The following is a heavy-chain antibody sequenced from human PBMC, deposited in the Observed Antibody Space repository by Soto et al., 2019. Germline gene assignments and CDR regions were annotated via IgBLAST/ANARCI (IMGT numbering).Heavy chain of an antibody. Sequence: QVRLVESGGGVVQPGRSLRLSCVASGFTFSNYAMYWVRQAPGKGLEWVAVIWYDGTNKNYADSVKGRFTISRDNSKNALYLQMNSLRVEDTAVYYCSRGRRTAVATPYSWGQGVQVTVSS. V-gene: IGHV3-33*01. CDR3: SRGRRTAVATPYS. CDR2: IWYDGTNK. CDR1: GFTFSNYA. D-gene: IGHD4-17*01. J-gene: IGHJ4*02.